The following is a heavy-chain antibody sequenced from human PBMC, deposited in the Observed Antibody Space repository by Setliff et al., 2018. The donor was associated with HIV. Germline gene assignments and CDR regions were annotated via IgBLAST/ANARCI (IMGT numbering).Heavy chain of an antibody. V-gene: IGHV4-4*07. CDR1: GGSFSTYY. J-gene: IGHJ4*02. CDR3: ARHQDGSGGYGCTWDAHFDY. CDR2: VHRPGTT. D-gene: IGHD5-18*01. Sequence: SEPLSPTCTLPGGSFSTYYWSWIRQPAGGGLEYTGRVHRPGTTFYTPSLKSPVTMSVDTSKNQFSLELSAVTAADTAVYYCARHQDGSGGYGCTWDAHFDYWGQGNLVTVSS.